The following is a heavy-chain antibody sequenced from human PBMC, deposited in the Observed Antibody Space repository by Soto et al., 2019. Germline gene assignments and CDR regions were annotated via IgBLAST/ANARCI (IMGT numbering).Heavy chain of an antibody. CDR1: GFSLSTSGVG. J-gene: IGHJ4*02. D-gene: IGHD5-18*01. CDR3: AHLTNLYTYFIGFDY. Sequence: QITLKESGPTLVKPTQTLTLTCTFSGFSLSTSGVGVGWIRQPPGKALEWLALIYWDDDKRYSPSLNSRLTITKDTSKNQVVLTMTNMDPVDTATYYCAHLTNLYTYFIGFDYWGQGTLVTVSS. V-gene: IGHV2-5*02. CDR2: IYWDDDK.